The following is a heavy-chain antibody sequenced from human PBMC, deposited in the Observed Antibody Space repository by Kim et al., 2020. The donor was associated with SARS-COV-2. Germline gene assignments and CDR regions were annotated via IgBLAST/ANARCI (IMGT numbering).Heavy chain of an antibody. V-gene: IGHV3-74*01. CDR3: ASRRYTGTDYYFDY. CDR1: GFTFSSYW. J-gene: IGHJ4*02. CDR2: INSDGGTT. D-gene: IGHD1-26*01. Sequence: GGSLRLSCAASGFTFSSYWMHWVRQAPGKGLVWVSRINSDGGTTSYADSVKGRFTISRDNAKSTLYLHMNSLRAEDTAVSYCASRRYTGTDYYFDYLGQG.